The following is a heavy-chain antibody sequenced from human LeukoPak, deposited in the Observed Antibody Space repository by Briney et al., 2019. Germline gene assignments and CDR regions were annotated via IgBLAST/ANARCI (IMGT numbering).Heavy chain of an antibody. J-gene: IGHJ6*03. CDR3: ARDMVRGVISYMDV. D-gene: IGHD3-10*01. CDR1: GYTFTSYY. CDR2: INPSGGST. Sequence: ASVKVSCKASGYTFTSYYMHWVRQAPGQGLEWMGIINPSGGSTNYAQKFQGRVTITADESTSTAYMELSSLRSEDTAVYYCARDMVRGVISYMDVWGKGTTVTISS. V-gene: IGHV1-46*01.